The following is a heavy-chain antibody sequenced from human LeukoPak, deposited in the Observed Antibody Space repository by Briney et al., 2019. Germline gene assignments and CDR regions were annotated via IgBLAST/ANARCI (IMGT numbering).Heavy chain of an antibody. CDR1: GYTFTGYY. J-gene: IGHJ4*02. CDR3: ARCGNYYDSQFPDY. V-gene: IGHV1-2*06. Sequence: ASVRVSCKASGYTFTGYYIHWVRQAPGQGLEWMGRISPNSGGTNYAQKFQGRVTMTRDTSISTAYMELSRLRSDDTAVYYCARCGNYYDSQFPDYWGQGTLVTVSS. D-gene: IGHD3-22*01. CDR2: ISPNSGGT.